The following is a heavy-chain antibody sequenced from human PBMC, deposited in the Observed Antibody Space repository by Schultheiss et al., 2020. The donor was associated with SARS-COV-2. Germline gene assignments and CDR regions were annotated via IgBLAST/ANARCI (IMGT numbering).Heavy chain of an antibody. V-gene: IGHV2-70*12. Sequence: SGPTLVKPTQTLTLTCTFSGFSLSTSGVGVGWIRQPPGKALEWLALIYWDDDKYYSTSLKTRLTISKDTSKNQVVLTMTNMDPVDTATYYCALTVVTVGTHNWFDPWGQGTLVTVSS. CDR2: IYWDDDK. D-gene: IGHD2-15*01. J-gene: IGHJ5*02. CDR3: ALTVVTVGTHNWFDP. CDR1: GFSLSTSGVG.